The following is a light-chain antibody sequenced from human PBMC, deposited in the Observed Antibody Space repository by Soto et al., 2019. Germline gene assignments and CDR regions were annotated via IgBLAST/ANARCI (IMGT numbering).Light chain of an antibody. CDR2: DVS. Sequence: QSALTQPPSASGSPGQSVTLSCTGTSSDVGGYNYVSWYQQHPGKAPKLMIYDVSKRPSGVPDRFSGSKSGNTASLTVSGLQAEDEADYYCSSYAGSTVVFGGGTKLTVL. J-gene: IGLJ2*01. CDR1: SSDVGGYNY. CDR3: SSYAGSTVV. V-gene: IGLV2-8*01.